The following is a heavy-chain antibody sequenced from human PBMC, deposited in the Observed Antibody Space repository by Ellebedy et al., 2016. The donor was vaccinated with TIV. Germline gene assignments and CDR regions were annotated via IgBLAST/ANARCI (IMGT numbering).Heavy chain of an antibody. CDR2: INPNSGGT. J-gene: IGHJ5*02. Sequence: ASVKVSXKASGYTFTGYYMHWVRQAPGQGLEWMGWINPNSGGTNYAQKFQGRVTMTRDTSISTAYMELSRLRSDDTAVYYCARALAVARPNWFDPWGQGTLVTVSS. CDR1: GYTFTGYY. CDR3: ARALAVARPNWFDP. D-gene: IGHD6-19*01. V-gene: IGHV1-2*02.